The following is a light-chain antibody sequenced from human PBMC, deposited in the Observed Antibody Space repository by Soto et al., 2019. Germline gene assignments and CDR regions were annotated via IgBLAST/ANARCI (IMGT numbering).Light chain of an antibody. CDR3: SSYTATNTYV. CDR1: TSDVGNYNY. V-gene: IGLV2-14*01. J-gene: IGLJ1*01. Sequence: QSALTQPASVSGSPGQSITISCTGTTSDVGNYNYVSWYQQHPGKAPKLMIYEVSYRSTAASNRFSGTKSGNTASLTISGLQGEDEADYYRSSYTATNTYVFGTGTKVTVL. CDR2: EVS.